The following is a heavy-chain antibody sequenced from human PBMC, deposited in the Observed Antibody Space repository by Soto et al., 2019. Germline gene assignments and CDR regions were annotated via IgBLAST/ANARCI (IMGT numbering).Heavy chain of an antibody. Sequence: EVQLLESGGGLVQPGGSLRLSCAASGFTFSRYAMSWVRQAPGKGLEWVSAISGSGGSTYYADSVKGRFTISRDNSKNTLYLQMNSLRTQATAAYYCAKDIQYSRDWYSYLDYWGQGTLVTVSS. CDR1: GFTFSRYA. CDR2: ISGSGGST. D-gene: IGHD6-19*01. J-gene: IGHJ4*02. V-gene: IGHV3-23*01. CDR3: AKDIQYSRDWYSYLDY.